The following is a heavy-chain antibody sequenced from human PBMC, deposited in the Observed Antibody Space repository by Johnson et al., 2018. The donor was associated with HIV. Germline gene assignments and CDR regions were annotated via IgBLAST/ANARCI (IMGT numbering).Heavy chain of an antibody. CDR3: ARVGILRRRGAFDI. J-gene: IGHJ3*02. D-gene: IGHD2-15*01. V-gene: IGHV3-7*03. Sequence: VQVVESGGGLVQPGGSLRLSCVGSGFTFSDYAMHWVRQAPGKGLVWVANIKQDGSEKYYVDSVKGRFTISRDNAKNSLYLQMNSLRAEDTAVYYCARVGILRRRGAFDIWGQGTMVTVSS. CDR1: GFTFSDYA. CDR2: IKQDGSEK.